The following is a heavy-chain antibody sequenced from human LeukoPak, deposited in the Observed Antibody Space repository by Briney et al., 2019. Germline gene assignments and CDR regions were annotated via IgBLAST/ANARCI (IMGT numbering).Heavy chain of an antibody. CDR3: ASGGQQPALFDY. CDR2: IYYSGAT. D-gene: IGHD6-13*01. J-gene: IGHJ4*02. CDR1: GASISSTDHC. Sequence: QASQTLSLTRTVAGASISSTDHCSSWIRQPPGKVLEWIVYIYYSGATYYNTSLKSRLTISVDTSKNQFSLELGSVTAADTAVYYCASGGQQPALFDYWGQGTLVTVSS. V-gene: IGHV4-30-4*01.